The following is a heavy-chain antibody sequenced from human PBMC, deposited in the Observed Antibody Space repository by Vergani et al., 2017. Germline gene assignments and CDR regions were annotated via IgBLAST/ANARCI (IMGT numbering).Heavy chain of an antibody. D-gene: IGHD2-8*01. CDR2: IWYDGSNK. Sequence: QVHLVESGGGVVQPGRSLTLSCSASGFTFSSYGMHWVRQAPGKGLEWVACIWYDGSNKRYVESVKGRFTISRDNSKNTVYLQMNSLRADDTAMYFCARGLWDCTHIRCSPPSYWGQGTQVTVSS. J-gene: IGHJ4*02. CDR3: ARGLWDCTHIRCSPPSY. CDR1: GFTFSSYG. V-gene: IGHV3-33*01.